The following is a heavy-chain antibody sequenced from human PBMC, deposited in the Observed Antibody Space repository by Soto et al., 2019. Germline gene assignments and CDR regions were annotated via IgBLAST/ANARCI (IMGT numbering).Heavy chain of an antibody. J-gene: IGHJ5*02. V-gene: IGHV3-23*01. CDR1: GFTFSSYA. Sequence: GGSLRLSCAASGFTFSSYAMSWVRQAPGKGLEWVSAISGSGGSTYYADSVKGRFTISRDNSKNTLYLQMNSLRAEDTAVYHCAKDNPHPYGGKGNWFDPWGQGTLVTVSS. CDR2: ISGSGGST. CDR3: AKDNPHPYGGKGNWFDP. D-gene: IGHD4-17*01.